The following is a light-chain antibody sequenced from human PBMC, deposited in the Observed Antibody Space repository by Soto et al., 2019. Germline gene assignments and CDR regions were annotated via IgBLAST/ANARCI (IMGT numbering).Light chain of an antibody. V-gene: IGKV3-15*01. CDR3: QQYNNWPRII. CDR2: YAS. CDR1: QSVRNN. Sequence: EILMTQSPATLSVSPGERATLSCRASQSVRNNLAWYQQKPGQAPRLLIYYASTRATGIPARFSGSGSGTESTLPISSLQSEDFAIYYCQQYNNWPRIIFGQGTRLEIK. J-gene: IGKJ5*01.